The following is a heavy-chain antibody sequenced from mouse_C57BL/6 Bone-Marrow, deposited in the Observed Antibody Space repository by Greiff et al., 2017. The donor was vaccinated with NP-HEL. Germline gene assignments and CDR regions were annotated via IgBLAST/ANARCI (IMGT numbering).Heavy chain of an antibody. Sequence: VQLQQSGPVLVKPGASVKMSCTASGFTFTDYSMNWVKQRPGTSLEWIGVITPYNGGTSYNPTFTGKATLTVYKSSSTDYMELNSLTSKDSAVYYCARAIDWPHCYAVDYGGQGTSVTVSS. V-gene: IGHV1-19*01. J-gene: IGHJ4*01. D-gene: IGHD4-1*01. CDR3: ARAIDWPHCYAVDY. CDR2: ITPYNGGT. CDR1: GFTFTDYS.